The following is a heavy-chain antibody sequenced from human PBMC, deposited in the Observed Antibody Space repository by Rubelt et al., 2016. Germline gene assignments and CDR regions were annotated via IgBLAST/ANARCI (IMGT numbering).Heavy chain of an antibody. J-gene: IGHJ6*02. CDR2: PGDSDT. CDR3: ARRQFAVGGLGMDV. D-gene: IGHD2-21*01. V-gene: IGHV5-51*01. Sequence: PGDSDTRYSPSFQGQVTISADKSISTAYLQWSSLKASDTAMYYCARRQFAVGGLGMDVWGQGTTVTVSS.